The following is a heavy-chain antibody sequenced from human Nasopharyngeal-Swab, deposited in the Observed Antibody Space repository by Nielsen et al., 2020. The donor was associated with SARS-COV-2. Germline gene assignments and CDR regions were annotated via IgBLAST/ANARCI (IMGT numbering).Heavy chain of an antibody. D-gene: IGHD3-22*01. CDR2: ISYDGSNK. V-gene: IGHV3-30*03. Sequence: WIRQPPGKGLEWVAVISYDGSNKYYADSVKGRFTISRDNSKNTLYLQMNSLRAEDTAVYYCARGVGSSGYYYGYWGQGTLVTVSS. CDR3: ARGVGSSGYYYGY. J-gene: IGHJ4*02.